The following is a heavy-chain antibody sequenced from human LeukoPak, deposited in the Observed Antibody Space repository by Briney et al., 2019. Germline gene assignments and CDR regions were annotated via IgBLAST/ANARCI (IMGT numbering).Heavy chain of an antibody. CDR2: INPNSGGT. CDR3: ARSPIGLGFFDY. D-gene: IGHD7-27*01. Sequence: ASVKVSCKASGGTFSSYAISWVRQAPGQGLEWMGWINPNSGGTNYAQKFQGRVTMTRDTSISTAYMELSRLRSDDTAVYYCARSPIGLGFFDYWGQGTLVTVSS. J-gene: IGHJ4*02. V-gene: IGHV1-2*02. CDR1: GGTFSSYA.